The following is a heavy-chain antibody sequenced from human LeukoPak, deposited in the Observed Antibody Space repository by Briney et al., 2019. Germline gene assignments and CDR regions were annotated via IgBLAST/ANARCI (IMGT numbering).Heavy chain of an antibody. J-gene: IGHJ4*02. CDR3: ARRHDYGFFFDY. CDR2: INPGDSDI. Sequence: GESLKISCKTSGYIFDTYWIAWVRQMPGKGLEWMGNINPGDSDIRYSPTFQGQVTISVDKSTSTAYLQWSSLQATDTAMYFCARRHDYGFFFDYWGQGTLITVSS. V-gene: IGHV5-51*01. CDR1: GYIFDTYW. D-gene: IGHD4-17*01.